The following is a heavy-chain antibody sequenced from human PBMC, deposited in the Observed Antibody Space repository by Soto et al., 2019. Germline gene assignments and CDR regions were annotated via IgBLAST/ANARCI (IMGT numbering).Heavy chain of an antibody. D-gene: IGHD5-18*01. CDR3: ARHGYNYGGGYFDY. CDR1: GVTVSSNY. J-gene: IGHJ4*02. CDR2: IYSGGST. V-gene: IGHV3-66*04. Sequence: EVQLVESGGGLVQPGGSLRLSCAASGVTVSSNYMSWVRQXPXXXXECVTVIYSGGSTNYADSVKGRFTISRDNSKNTLYLQXXXXXAEXTAVYYCARHGYNYGGGYFDYWGQGTLVTVSS.